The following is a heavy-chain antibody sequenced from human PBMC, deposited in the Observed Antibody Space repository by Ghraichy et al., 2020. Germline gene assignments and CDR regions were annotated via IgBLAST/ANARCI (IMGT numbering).Heavy chain of an antibody. Sequence: GGSLRLSCAASGFTFSSYSMNWVRQAPGKGLEWVSSISSSSSYIYYADSVKGRFTISRDNAKSSLYLQMNSLRAEDTAVYYCARDDWHSYDSSGYKGYFDYWGQGTLVTVSS. V-gene: IGHV3-21*01. CDR1: GFTFSSYS. J-gene: IGHJ4*02. CDR2: ISSSSSYI. D-gene: IGHD3-22*01. CDR3: ARDDWHSYDSSGYKGYFDY.